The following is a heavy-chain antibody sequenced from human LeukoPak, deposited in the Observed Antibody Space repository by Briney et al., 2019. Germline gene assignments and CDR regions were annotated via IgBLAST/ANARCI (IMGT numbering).Heavy chain of an antibody. J-gene: IGHJ4*02. V-gene: IGHV3-7*01. D-gene: IGHD3-3*01. CDR3: ARDRRIYDFWSGYYDNDY. CDR2: IKQDGSEK. CDR1: GFTFSSYW. Sequence: GGSLRLSCAASGFTFSSYWVSWVRQAPGKGLEWVANIKQDGSEKYYVDSVKGRFTISRDNAKNSLYLQMNSLRAEDTAVYYCARDRRIYDFWSGYYDNDYWGQGTLVTVSS.